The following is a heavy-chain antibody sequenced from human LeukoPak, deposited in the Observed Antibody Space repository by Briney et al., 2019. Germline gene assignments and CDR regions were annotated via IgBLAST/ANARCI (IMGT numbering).Heavy chain of an antibody. CDR2: IGAGGTFT. V-gene: IGHV3-23*01. CDR3: AKDLAYTTYGYYFDY. Sequence: GGSLRLSCAASGFAFSSYAMNWVRQAPGKGLEWVSGIGAGGTFTYYADSVKGRFTISRDNSRNTLYLQMNSLRADDTAVYYCAKDLAYTTYGYYFDYWGQGTLVTVSS. CDR1: GFAFSSYA. J-gene: IGHJ4*02. D-gene: IGHD4-11*01.